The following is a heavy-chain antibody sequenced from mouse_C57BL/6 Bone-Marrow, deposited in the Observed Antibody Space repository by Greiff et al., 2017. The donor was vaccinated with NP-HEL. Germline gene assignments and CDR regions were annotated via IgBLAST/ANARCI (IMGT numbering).Heavy chain of an antibody. D-gene: IGHD2-2*01. Sequence: EVKLVESGGGLVKPGGSLKLSCAASGFTFSSYAMSWVRQTPEKRLEWVATISDGGSYTYYPDNVKGRFTISRDNAKNNLYLQMSHLKSEDTAMYYCARGWLLAWFAYWGQGTLVTVSA. V-gene: IGHV5-4*03. CDR1: GFTFSSYA. CDR3: ARGWLLAWFAY. CDR2: ISDGGSYT. J-gene: IGHJ3*01.